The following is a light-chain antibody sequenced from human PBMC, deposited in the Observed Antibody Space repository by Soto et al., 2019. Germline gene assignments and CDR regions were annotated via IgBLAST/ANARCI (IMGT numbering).Light chain of an antibody. CDR2: DVS. CDR1: SSDVGTYNY. Sequence: QSALTQPRSVSGPPGQSVSISCSGTSSDVGTYNYVSWYQQHPGKAPKLMIYDVSKRPSGVPDRFSGSKSGNTASLTISGRQDEDEADYYCCSYAGGYTNAVFGGGTKLTVL. V-gene: IGLV2-11*01. CDR3: CSYAGGYTNAV. J-gene: IGLJ2*01.